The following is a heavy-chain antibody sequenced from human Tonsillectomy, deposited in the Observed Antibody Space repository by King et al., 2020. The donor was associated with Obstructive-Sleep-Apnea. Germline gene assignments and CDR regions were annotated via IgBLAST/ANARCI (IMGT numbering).Heavy chain of an antibody. D-gene: IGHD1-26*01. J-gene: IGHJ3*02. CDR2: ISYDGNNK. Sequence: VQLVESGGGVVQPGRSLRLSCAASGFTFSNYGIHWVRQAPGKGLEWVAVISYDGNNKYYADSVRGRFTISRDNSKNTVYLQMNSLRAEDTAVYYCAKSDHPWELLDAFDIWGQGTLVTVSS. CDR1: GFTFSNYG. CDR3: AKSDHPWELLDAFDI. V-gene: IGHV3-30*18.